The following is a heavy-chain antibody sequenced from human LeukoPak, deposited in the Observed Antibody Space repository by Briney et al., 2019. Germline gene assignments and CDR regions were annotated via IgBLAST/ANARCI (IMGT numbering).Heavy chain of an antibody. CDR3: ARDLAPLYYYDSSGYSTEFDY. CDR1: GFTFSDFY. D-gene: IGHD3-22*01. V-gene: IGHV3-11*01. CDR2: SSNGGSTI. Sequence: GGSLRLSCAASGFTFSDFYMTWIRQAPGKGLEWVSYSSNGGSTIYYADSVKGRFTISRDNAKNSLYLQMNSLRAEDTAVYYCARDLAPLYYYDSSGYSTEFDYWGQGTLVTVSS. J-gene: IGHJ4*02.